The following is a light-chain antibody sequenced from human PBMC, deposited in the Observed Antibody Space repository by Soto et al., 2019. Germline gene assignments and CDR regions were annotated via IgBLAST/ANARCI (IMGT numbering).Light chain of an antibody. CDR2: LGS. V-gene: IGKV2-28*01. CDR3: MQALQTL. Sequence: DLVMTQSPLSLPVTPGQPASISYKSSQSILHSNGYNYLDWYLQKPGQSPQLLIYLGSNRASGVPDRFSGSGSGTDFTLKISRVEAEDVGVYYCMQALQTLFGQGTKLEIK. CDR1: QSILHSNGYNY. J-gene: IGKJ2*01.